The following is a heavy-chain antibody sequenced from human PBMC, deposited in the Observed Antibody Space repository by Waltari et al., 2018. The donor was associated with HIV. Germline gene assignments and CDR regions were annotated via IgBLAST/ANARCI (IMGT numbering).Heavy chain of an antibody. J-gene: IGHJ4*02. V-gene: IGHV3-74*01. D-gene: IGHD2-15*01. CDR1: GFTFSSYW. CDR2: IKRDGSST. CDR3: ARDEGRVVVVATLDY. Sequence: EVQLVESGGGLVQPGGSLRLSCAASGFTFSSYWMHWVRQAPGKGLVWVAIIKRDGSSTSYGDSVKGRFTISRDNAKNTLYLQMNSLRAEDTAVYDCARDEGRVVVVATLDYWGQGTLVTVSS.